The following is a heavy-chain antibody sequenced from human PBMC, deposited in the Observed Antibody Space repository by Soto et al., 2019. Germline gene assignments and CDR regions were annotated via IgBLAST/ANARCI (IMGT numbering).Heavy chain of an antibody. J-gene: IGHJ4*02. Sequence: QVQLQESGPGLVKPSQTLSLTCTVSGGSISSGGYYWSWIRQHPGKGLEGIGYIYYSGSTYYNPSLKSRVTISVDTSKHHFFLKLSSVTAADTAVYYCARDRGYYYGSGSLGEAFDYWGQGTLVTVSS. CDR3: ARDRGYYYGSGSLGEAFDY. V-gene: IGHV4-31*03. CDR2: IYYSGST. D-gene: IGHD3-10*01. CDR1: GGSISSGGYY.